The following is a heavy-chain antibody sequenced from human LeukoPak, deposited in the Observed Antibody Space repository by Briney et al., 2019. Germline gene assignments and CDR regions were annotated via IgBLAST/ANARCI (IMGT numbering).Heavy chain of an antibody. J-gene: IGHJ4*02. CDR1: GGSIFSYY. D-gene: IGHD2-21*01. CDR3: ARHLNNCWDDCYIFEY. CDR2: IYYSGST. V-gene: IGHV4-59*08. Sequence: SETLSLTCTVSGGSIFSYYWSWIRQPPGKGLEWMGYIYYSGSTNYNPSLKSRVTISVDTSRNQFSRSVSSVTAADTAVYYCARHLNNCWDDCYIFEYCGAVAPGIVSS.